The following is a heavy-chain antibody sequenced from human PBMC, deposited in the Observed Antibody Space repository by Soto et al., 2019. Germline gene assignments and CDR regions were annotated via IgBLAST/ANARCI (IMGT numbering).Heavy chain of an antibody. D-gene: IGHD5-18*01. CDR3: ARDLGYSYGRCLDY. CDR1: GFTFSTYS. J-gene: IGHJ4*02. Sequence: EVQLVESGGGLVKPGGSLRLSCAASGFTFSTYSMNWVRQAPGKGLEWVSSISGSSIYIYYADSVKGRFTISRDNTKNSLYLQMNTLRAEDTAVYYCARDLGYSYGRCLDYWGQGTLVTVSS. CDR2: ISGSSIYI. V-gene: IGHV3-21*01.